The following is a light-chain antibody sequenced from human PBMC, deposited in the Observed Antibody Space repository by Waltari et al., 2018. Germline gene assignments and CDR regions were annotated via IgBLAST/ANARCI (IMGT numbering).Light chain of an antibody. CDR2: DTS. J-gene: IGLJ2*01. CDR1: TGAVTTGHY. CDR3: LLSYSGARV. Sequence: QAVVTQEPSLTVSPGGTVPLTCGSSTGAVTTGHYPYWFQQKSGRAPRTLISDTSNKHSWTPARFSGSLLGGKAALTLSGAQPEDEAEYYCLLSYSGARVFGGGTKLTVL. V-gene: IGLV7-46*01.